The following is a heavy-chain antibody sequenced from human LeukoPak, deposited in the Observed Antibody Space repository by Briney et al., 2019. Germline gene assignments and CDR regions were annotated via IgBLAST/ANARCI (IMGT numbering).Heavy chain of an antibody. D-gene: IGHD4-17*01. Sequence: GGSLRLSCAASGFTFSSYAMSWVRQAPGKGLEWVSAISGSGGSTYYADSVKGRFTISRDNSKNTLYLQMNSLRAEDTAVYYCAKDYYSTVVTPGAFDIWGQGTMVTVSS. CDR3: AKDYYSTVVTPGAFDI. V-gene: IGHV3-23*01. CDR2: ISGSGGST. CDR1: GFTFSSYA. J-gene: IGHJ3*02.